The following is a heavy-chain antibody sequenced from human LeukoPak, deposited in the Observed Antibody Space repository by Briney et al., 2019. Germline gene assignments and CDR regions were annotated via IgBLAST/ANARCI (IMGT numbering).Heavy chain of an antibody. CDR3: AREFTVTTGYGMDV. J-gene: IGHJ6*02. CDR2: ISAYNGNT. V-gene: IGHV1-18*01. Sequence: GVSVKVSCKASGYTFTSYGISWVRQAPGQGLEWMGWISAYNGNTYYAQRLQGRVTMTTDTSTSTAYMELRSLRSDDTAVYYCAREFTVTTGYGMDVWGRGTTVTVSS. CDR1: GYTFTSYG. D-gene: IGHD4-17*01.